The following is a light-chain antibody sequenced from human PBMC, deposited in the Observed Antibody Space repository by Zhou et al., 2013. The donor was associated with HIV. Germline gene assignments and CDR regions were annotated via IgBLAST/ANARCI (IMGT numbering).Light chain of an antibody. J-gene: IGKJ4*01. CDR1: QNIDNL. Sequence: DIQLTQSPSSLSASVGDRVTITCRASQNIDNLLNWYQQKPGKAPNLLIYAASSLQSGVPSRFSGSGSGTDFTLTISSLQPEDSATYFCQQSFNSPITFGGGTKVEIK. CDR3: QQSFNSPIT. V-gene: IGKV1-39*01. CDR2: AAS.